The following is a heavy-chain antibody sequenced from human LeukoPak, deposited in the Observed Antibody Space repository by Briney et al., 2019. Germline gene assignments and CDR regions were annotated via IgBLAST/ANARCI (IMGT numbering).Heavy chain of an antibody. CDR2: IYYSGST. D-gene: IGHD4-17*01. V-gene: IGHV4-59*01. CDR3: AARLLYGDEDY. Sequence: PSETLSLTCTVSGGSISSYYWSWIRQPPGKGLEWIGYIYYSGSTNYNPSLKSRVTISVDTSKNQFSLKLSSVTAADTAVYYCAARLLYGDEDYWGQGTLVTVSS. CDR1: GGSISSYY. J-gene: IGHJ4*02.